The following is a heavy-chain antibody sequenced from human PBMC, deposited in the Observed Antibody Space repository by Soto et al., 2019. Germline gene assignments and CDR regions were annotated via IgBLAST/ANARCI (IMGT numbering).Heavy chain of an antibody. CDR1: GGSVSNSSYY. V-gene: IGHV4-39*01. D-gene: IGHD3-9*01. CDR3: GRLEGLATISYYFDY. CDR2: VYYSGST. Sequence: SETLSLTCTVSGGSVSNSSYYWGWVRQPQGKGLEWIGSVYYSGSTYYNPSLESRVTISVDKSKNQFSLKLMSLSAADTAVYYCGRLEGLATISYYFDYWGQGALVTVSS. J-gene: IGHJ4*02.